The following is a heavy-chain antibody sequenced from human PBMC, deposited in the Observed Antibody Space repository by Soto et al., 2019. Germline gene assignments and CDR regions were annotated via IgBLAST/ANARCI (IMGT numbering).Heavy chain of an antibody. J-gene: IGHJ4*02. Sequence: QVQLVQSGAEVKKPGASVKVSCKASGYTFTGYYMHWVRQAPGQGLEWMGWINPNSGGTNYAQKFQGWVTMTRDTSISTAYMELSRLRSDDTAVYYCARDWASGYYPLWYFDYWGQGTLVTVSS. CDR3: ARDWASGYYPLWYFDY. V-gene: IGHV1-2*04. CDR2: INPNSGGT. D-gene: IGHD3-22*01. CDR1: GYTFTGYY.